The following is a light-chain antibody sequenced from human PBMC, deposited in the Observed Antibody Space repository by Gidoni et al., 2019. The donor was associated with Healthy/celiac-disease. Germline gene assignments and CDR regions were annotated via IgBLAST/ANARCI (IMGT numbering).Light chain of an antibody. J-gene: IGKJ4*01. CDR2: GAS. CDR1: QSVSSN. CDR3: QQYNNWPPLT. V-gene: IGKV3-15*01. Sequence: EMVMTPSPATLSVSPGERATLSCRASQSVSSNLAWYQQKPGQAPRLLIYGASTRATGIPARFSGSGSGTDFTLTISSLQSEDFAVYYCQQYNNWPPLTFGGGTKVEIK.